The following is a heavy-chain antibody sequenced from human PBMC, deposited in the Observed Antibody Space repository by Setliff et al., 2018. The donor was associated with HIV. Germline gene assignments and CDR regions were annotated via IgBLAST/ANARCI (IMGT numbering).Heavy chain of an antibody. CDR2: INPSGGST. CDR3: ARAGRSGSHTYYYYYYMDV. Sequence: ASVKVSCKASRYTFSNYDVNWVRQATGQGLEWMGIINPSGGSTNYAQKFQGRVTMTRDTSTSTVYMELSSLRSEDTAVYYCARAGRSGSHTYYYYYYMDVWGKGTTVTVSS. V-gene: IGHV1-46*01. D-gene: IGHD1-26*01. J-gene: IGHJ6*03. CDR1: RYTFSNYD.